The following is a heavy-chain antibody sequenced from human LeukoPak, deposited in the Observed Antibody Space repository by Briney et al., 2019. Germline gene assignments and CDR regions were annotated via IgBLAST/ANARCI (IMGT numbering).Heavy chain of an antibody. CDR2: IYYTGST. CDR1: GGSISSYY. D-gene: IGHD5/OR15-5a*01. Sequence: PSETLSLTCSVSGGSISSYYWSWIRQPPGKGLEWIGYIYYTGSTNYNPSLQSRVTISRDTSKKQFSLKLSSVTAADTAVYYCARDRRESSVPYDAFDIWGRGTMVTV. CDR3: ARDRRESSVPYDAFDI. J-gene: IGHJ3*02. V-gene: IGHV4-59*01.